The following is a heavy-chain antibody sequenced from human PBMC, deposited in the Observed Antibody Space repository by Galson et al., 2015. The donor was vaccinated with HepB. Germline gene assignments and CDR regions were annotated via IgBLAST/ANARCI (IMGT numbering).Heavy chain of an antibody. Sequence: GSTIYNADSVKGRFTISRDNAKNSLYLQMNSLRAEDTAVYYCTRLGGDYVAYYYGMDVWGQGTTVTVSS. J-gene: IGHJ6*02. V-gene: IGHV3-11*01. CDR3: TRLGGDYVAYYYGMDV. D-gene: IGHD4-17*01. CDR2: GSTI.